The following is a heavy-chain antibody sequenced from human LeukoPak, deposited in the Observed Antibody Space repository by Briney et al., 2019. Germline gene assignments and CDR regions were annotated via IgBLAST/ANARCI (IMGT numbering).Heavy chain of an antibody. D-gene: IGHD7-27*01. V-gene: IGHV4-59*12. CDR1: GGSISSYY. CDR3: ARGSWGVTDWYFDL. CDR2: IYYSGST. Sequence: SETLSLTCTVSGGSISSYYWSWIRQPPGKGLEWIGYIYYSGSTNYNPSLESRVTISVDTSKNQFSLKLSSVTAADTAVYYCARGSWGVTDWYFDLWGRGTLVTVSS. J-gene: IGHJ2*01.